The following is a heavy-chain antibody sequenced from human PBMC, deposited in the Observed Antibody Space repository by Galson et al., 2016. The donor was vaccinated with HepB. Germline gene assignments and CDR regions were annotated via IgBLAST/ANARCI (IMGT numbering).Heavy chain of an antibody. D-gene: IGHD3-9*01. CDR1: GFTFSNYA. Sequence: SLRLSCAASGFTFSNYAMYWVRQAPGKGLEWLTLISYDGRNKFYADSVKGRFTISRDNSKSTLYLQMNSLRSDDTAVYYCARGYRPHNRHFDWLLSTRYYFDYWGQGTLVTVSS. J-gene: IGHJ4*02. CDR2: ISYDGRNK. CDR3: ARGYRPHNRHFDWLLSTRYYFDY. V-gene: IGHV3-30*04.